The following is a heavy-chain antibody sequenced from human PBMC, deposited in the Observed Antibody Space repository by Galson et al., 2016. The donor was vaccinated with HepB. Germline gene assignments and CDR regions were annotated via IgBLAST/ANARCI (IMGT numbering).Heavy chain of an antibody. V-gene: IGHV3-23*01. CDR1: GFTFSNFA. CDR2: IRGSDGRT. D-gene: IGHD5-24*01. Sequence: SLRLSCAASGFTFSNFAMSWVRQSPAKGLEWISGIRGSDGRTFYADYVKGRFTISRDNSKNTLYLQMNILTAEYTAVYYCAKAFVGSNQFLFDSCGQGTVLIVSS. CDR3: AKAFVGSNQFLFDS. J-gene: IGHJ4*02.